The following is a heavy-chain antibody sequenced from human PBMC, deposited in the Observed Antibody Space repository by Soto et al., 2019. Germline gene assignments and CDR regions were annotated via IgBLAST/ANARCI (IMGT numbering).Heavy chain of an antibody. CDR3: ARDIHSSGWNYYYYYGMDV. V-gene: IGHV3-33*01. CDR1: GFTFSSYG. J-gene: IGHJ6*02. Sequence: PGGSLRLSCAASGFTFSSYGMHWVRQAPGKGLEWVAVIWYDGSNKYYADSVKGRFTISRDNSKNTLYLQMNSLRGEDTAVYYCARDIHSSGWNYYYYYGMDVWGQGTTVTVSS. CDR2: IWYDGSNK. D-gene: IGHD6-19*01.